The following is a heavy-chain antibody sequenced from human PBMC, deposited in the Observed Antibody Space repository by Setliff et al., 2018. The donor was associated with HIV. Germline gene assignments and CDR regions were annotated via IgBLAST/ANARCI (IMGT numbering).Heavy chain of an antibody. CDR1: GYTFNSYG. J-gene: IGHJ6*03. D-gene: IGHD2-15*01. CDR3: ARDRAYCSSGSCYRPLVYYFYYMDV. Sequence: ASVKVSCKASGYTFNSYGISWVRQAPGQGLEWMGWNSPYNGNTKFGQKLQGRVTMTTDTSTSTGYMELRSLRSDDTAIYYCARDRAYCSSGSCYRPLVYYFYYMDVWGTGTTVTVS. CDR2: NSPYNGNT. V-gene: IGHV1-18*01.